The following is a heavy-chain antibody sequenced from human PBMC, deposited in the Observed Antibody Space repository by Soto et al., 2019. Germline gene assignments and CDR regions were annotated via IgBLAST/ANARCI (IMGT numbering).Heavy chain of an antibody. V-gene: IGHV3-30-3*01. Sequence: PGGSLRLSCAASGVTFSSYAVHWVRQAPGKGLEWVAVISYDGSNKYYADSVKGRFTISRDNSKNTLYLQMNSLRAEDTAVYYCARDSSAQPYYYYGMDVWGQGTTVTVSS. CDR2: ISYDGSNK. J-gene: IGHJ6*02. CDR3: ARDSSAQPYYYYGMDV. D-gene: IGHD3-10*01. CDR1: GVTFSSYA.